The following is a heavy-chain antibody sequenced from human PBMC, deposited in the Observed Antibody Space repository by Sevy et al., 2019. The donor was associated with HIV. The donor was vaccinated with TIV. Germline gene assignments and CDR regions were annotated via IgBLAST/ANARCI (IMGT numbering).Heavy chain of an antibody. D-gene: IGHD3-3*01. V-gene: IGHV3-23*01. Sequence: GGSLRLSCAASGFGLNGNAMSWVRQAPGKGVEWVAAIHGGDDTTHYGDSVKGRFTISRDSFKNILYLQMDSLRVEDTAVYYCAKDILGWAFDYWGHGTLVTVSS. CDR1: GFGLNGNA. J-gene: IGHJ4*01. CDR3: AKDILGWAFDY. CDR2: IHGGDDTT.